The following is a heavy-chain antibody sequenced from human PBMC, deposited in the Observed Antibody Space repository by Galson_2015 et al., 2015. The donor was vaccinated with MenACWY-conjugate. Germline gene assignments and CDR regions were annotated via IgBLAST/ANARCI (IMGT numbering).Heavy chain of an antibody. CDR3: ARDHPSSSWYRAFDI. Sequence: SLRLSCAASGFTFSSYSMNWVRQAPGKGLEWVSSISSSSSYIYYADSVKGRFTISRDNAKNSLYLQMNSLRAEDTAVYYCARDHPSSSWYRAFDIWGQGTMVTVSS. J-gene: IGHJ3*02. V-gene: IGHV3-21*01. CDR1: GFTFSSYS. CDR2: ISSSSSYI. D-gene: IGHD6-13*01.